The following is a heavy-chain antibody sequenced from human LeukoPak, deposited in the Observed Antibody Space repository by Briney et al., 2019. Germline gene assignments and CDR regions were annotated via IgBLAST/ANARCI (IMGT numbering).Heavy chain of an antibody. CDR1: GGSISSYY. J-gene: IGHJ3*02. CDR3: ARTDYATEDAFDI. Sequence: PSETLSLTCTVSGGSISSYYWSWIRHPPGKGLEWIGYIYYSGSTNYNPSLKSRVTISVDTSKNQFSLKLSSVTAADTAVYYCARTDYATEDAFDIWGQGTMVTVPS. D-gene: IGHD2-15*01. V-gene: IGHV4-59*01. CDR2: IYYSGST.